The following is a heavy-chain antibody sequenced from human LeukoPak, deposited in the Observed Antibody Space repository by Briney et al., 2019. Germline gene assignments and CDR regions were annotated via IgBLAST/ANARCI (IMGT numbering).Heavy chain of an antibody. V-gene: IGHV3-66*01. D-gene: IGHD3-16*01. CDR3: ARGDWGIS. Sequence: GGSLRLSCAASGFTFSSYAMSWVRQAPGKGLEWVSVIYSGGSTYYADSVKGRFTISRHNSQNTLYLQMNSLRAEDTAVYYCARGDWGISWGQGTLVTVSS. CDR2: IYSGGST. J-gene: IGHJ4*02. CDR1: GFTFSSYA.